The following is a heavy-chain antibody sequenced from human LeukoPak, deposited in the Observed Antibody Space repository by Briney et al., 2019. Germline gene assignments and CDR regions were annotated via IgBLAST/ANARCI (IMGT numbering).Heavy chain of an antibody. J-gene: IGHJ3*02. CDR1: GYTFTSYG. CDR3: ARDPRSTTLRFLEWLLSPALDI. V-gene: IGHV1-18*01. CDR2: ISAYNGNT. Sequence: EASVKVSCKASGYTFTSYGISWVRQAPGQGLEWMGWISAYNGNTNYAQKLQGRVTMTTDTSTSTAYMELRSLRSDDTAVYYCARDPRSTTLRFLEWLLSPALDIWGQGTMVTVSS. D-gene: IGHD3-3*01.